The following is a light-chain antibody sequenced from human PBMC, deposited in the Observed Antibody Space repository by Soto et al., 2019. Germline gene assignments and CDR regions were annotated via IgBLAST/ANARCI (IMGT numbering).Light chain of an antibody. V-gene: IGLV1-51*01. CDR2: DNN. J-gene: IGLJ1*01. Sequence: QSVLTQPPSVSATPGQTVTISCSGSNSNIGNNYVSWYQQLPGTAPKLLIYDNNKRPSEIPDRFSGSKSGPSATLGITGLQTVDEADYYCGTWDSSLSAGVFGTGTKLTVL. CDR1: NSNIGNNY. CDR3: GTWDSSLSAGV.